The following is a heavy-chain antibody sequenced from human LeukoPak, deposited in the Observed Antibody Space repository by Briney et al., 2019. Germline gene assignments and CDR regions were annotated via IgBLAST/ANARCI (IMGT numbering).Heavy chain of an antibody. Sequence: ASVKVSCKASGGTFSSYAISWVRQAPGQGLEWMGRIIPILGIANYGQKFQGRVTITADKSTSTAYMELSSLRSEDTAVYYCARDSDSGSPDYWGQGTLVTVSS. CDR1: GGTFSSYA. CDR2: IIPILGIA. J-gene: IGHJ4*02. D-gene: IGHD1-26*01. V-gene: IGHV1-69*04. CDR3: ARDSDSGSPDY.